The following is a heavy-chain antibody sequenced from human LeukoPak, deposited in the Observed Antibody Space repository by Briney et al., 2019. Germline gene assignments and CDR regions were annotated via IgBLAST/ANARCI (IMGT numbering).Heavy chain of an antibody. CDR2: IHYTGST. J-gene: IGHJ5*02. D-gene: IGHD4-11*01. CDR3: ARHLPGYSNTWPGP. Sequence: SETLSLTCTVSGGSISTYYWSWIRQPPGKGLEWIGYIHYTGSTNYNPSLKSRVTISEDTSKNQFSLRLSSVTAADTAVYYCARHLPGYSNTWPGPWGQGNLVTVSS. CDR1: GGSISTYY. V-gene: IGHV4-59*01.